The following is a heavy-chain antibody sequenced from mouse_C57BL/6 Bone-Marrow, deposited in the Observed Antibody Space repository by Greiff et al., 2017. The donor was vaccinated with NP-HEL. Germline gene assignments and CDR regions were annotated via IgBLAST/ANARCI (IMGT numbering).Heavy chain of an antibody. CDR1: GYSFTGYY. Sequence: EVKLVESGPELVKPGASVKISCKASGYSFTGYYMHWVKQSHGNILDWIGYIYPYNGVSSYNQKFKGKATLTVDKSSSTAYMELRSLPSVDSAVYYCARYDYGNYVSWFAYWGQGTLVTVSA. J-gene: IGHJ3*01. CDR3: ARYDYGNYVSWFAY. CDR2: IYPYNGVS. V-gene: IGHV1-31*01. D-gene: IGHD2-1*01.